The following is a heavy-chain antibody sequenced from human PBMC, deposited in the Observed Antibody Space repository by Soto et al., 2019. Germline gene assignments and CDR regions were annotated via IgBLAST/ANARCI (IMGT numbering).Heavy chain of an antibody. CDR1: GGSVNSEIYY. CDR2: IYYSGST. Sequence: PSETLSLTCTVSGGSVNSEIYYWSWIRQPPGKGLEWIGHIYYSGSTNYNPSVKSRVTVSVDMFKNQFSLRLRSVTAADTAVYYCATRTVFSSLDYWGQGTLVTVSS. D-gene: IGHD6-6*01. J-gene: IGHJ4*02. V-gene: IGHV4-61*01. CDR3: ATRTVFSSLDY.